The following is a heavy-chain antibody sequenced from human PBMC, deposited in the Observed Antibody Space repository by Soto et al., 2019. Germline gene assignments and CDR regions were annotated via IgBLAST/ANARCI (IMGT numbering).Heavy chain of an antibody. CDR3: ARDRWGYSLDY. CDR1: GGSVSSDGYF. Sequence: QVQLQESGPGLVKPSQTLSLTCSVSGGSVSSDGYFWHWIRQHPGKDLEWIGYIAYSGSSFYNPSLESRVTMSVDTSKNQFSLMLSSVTAADTAVYYCARDRWGYSLDYWGQGTLVTVSS. D-gene: IGHD5-18*01. J-gene: IGHJ4*02. V-gene: IGHV4-31*03. CDR2: IAYSGSS.